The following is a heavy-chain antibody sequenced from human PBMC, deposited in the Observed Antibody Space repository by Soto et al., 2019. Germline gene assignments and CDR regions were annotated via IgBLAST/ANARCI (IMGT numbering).Heavy chain of an antibody. V-gene: IGHV3-23*01. CDR3: AKGALTTYGMDV. CDR2: INGGGNRQ. D-gene: IGHD3-3*01. Sequence: SLRLSCAASGFTFSSSSMTWVRQAPGMGLEWVSSINGGGNRQLYADSVKGRFTISRDNSKNTLWLQMDSLRAEDTAVYYCAKGALTTYGMDVWGQGTTVTVSS. CDR1: GFTFSSSS. J-gene: IGHJ6*02.